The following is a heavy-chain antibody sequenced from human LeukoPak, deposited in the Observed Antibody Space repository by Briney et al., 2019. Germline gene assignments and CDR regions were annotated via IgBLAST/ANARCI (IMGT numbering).Heavy chain of an antibody. CDR2: ISSSSSYI. CDR3: ARCLGELSLVFSLGYYFDY. Sequence: PGGSLRLSCAASGFTFSSYSMNWVHQAPGKGLEWVSSISSSSSYIYYADSVRGRFTIARDNAKKSLYLQMNSLRAEDTAVYYCARCLGELSLVFSLGYYFDYWGQGTLVTVSS. J-gene: IGHJ4*02. D-gene: IGHD3-16*02. CDR1: GFTFSSYS. V-gene: IGHV3-21*01.